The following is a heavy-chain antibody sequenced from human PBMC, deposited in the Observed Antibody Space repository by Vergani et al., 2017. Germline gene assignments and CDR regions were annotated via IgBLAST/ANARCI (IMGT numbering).Heavy chain of an antibody. V-gene: IGHV5-51*03. J-gene: IGHJ5*02. D-gene: IGHD3-3*01. Sequence: EVQLVQSGAEVKKPGESLKISCQGSGYSITKYWIAWVRQRPGKGLEWMGIIYAGDSDVRYSPSFQGQVTMSVGKSLSTAYLQWSSLKASDTATYYCAKTNDFASLYSPYNCFEPWGQGTQVTVSS. CDR3: AKTNDFASLYSPYNCFEP. CDR2: IYAGDSDV. CDR1: GYSITKYW.